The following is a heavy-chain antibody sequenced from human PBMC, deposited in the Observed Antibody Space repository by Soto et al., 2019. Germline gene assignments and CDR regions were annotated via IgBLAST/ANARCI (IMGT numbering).Heavy chain of an antibody. CDR3: TTGPTYCPGGSCREY. CDR2: SRSKANNYAT. J-gene: IGHJ4*02. Sequence: PGGSLRLSCAASGFSFSDSAMHWVRQASGKGPEWVGRSRSKANNYATAYIASVKGRFTISRDDSKNTAYLQMNSLRTEDTAVYYCTTGPTYCPGGSCREYWGPGTLVTVSS. D-gene: IGHD2-8*02. V-gene: IGHV3-73*01. CDR1: GFSFSDSA.